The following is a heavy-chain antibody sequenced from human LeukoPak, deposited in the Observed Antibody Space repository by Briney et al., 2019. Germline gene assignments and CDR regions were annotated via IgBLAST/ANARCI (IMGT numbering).Heavy chain of an antibody. J-gene: IGHJ6*02. D-gene: IGHD2-8*01. Sequence: SETLSLTCTVSGGSISSYYWSWIRQPPGKGLEWIGYIYYSGSTNYNPSPKSRVTISVDTSKNQFSLKLSSVTAADTAVYYCAGAAGVYYYYGMDVWGQGTTVTVSS. V-gene: IGHV4-59*01. CDR1: GGSISSYY. CDR3: AGAAGVYYYYGMDV. CDR2: IYYSGST.